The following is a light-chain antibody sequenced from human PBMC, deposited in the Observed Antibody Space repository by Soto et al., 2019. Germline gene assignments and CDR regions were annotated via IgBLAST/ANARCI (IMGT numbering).Light chain of an antibody. V-gene: IGKV1-5*01. J-gene: IGKJ1*01. CDR1: QIVTGS. CDR2: DDS. Sequence: IQMRQSPSTLSASVGDSVTITCRASQIVTGSLAWFHHKPGKAPKLLIYDDSSLESGVPSRFSGTGSGTTFTLTISRLQPEDFATYYCQHYNTYSWTFGQGNTVET. CDR3: QHYNTYSWT.